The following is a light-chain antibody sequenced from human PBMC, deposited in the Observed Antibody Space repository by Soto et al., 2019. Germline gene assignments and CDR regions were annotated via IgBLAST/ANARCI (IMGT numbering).Light chain of an antibody. V-gene: IGKV3-15*01. J-gene: IGKJ1*01. Sequence: EIVMTQSPATLSVSPGERATLSCRASQSVSSNLAWYQRTPGQAPRLLIYGATTRATGVAARFSGSGSGTEFTLTISSLQSEDFAVYYCQQYNDWSRTFGQGTKVEIK. CDR2: GAT. CDR3: QQYNDWSRT. CDR1: QSVSSN.